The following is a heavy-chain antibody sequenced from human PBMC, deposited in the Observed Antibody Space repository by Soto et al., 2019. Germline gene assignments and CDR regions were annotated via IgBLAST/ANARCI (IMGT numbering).Heavy chain of an antibody. D-gene: IGHD5-12*01. V-gene: IGHV3-30*18. CDR3: AKEMATPKAPFFDY. CDR1: GFTFSSYG. J-gene: IGHJ4*02. CDR2: ISDDGSNK. Sequence: GGSLRLSCAASGFTFSSYGMHWVRQAPGKGLEWVAVISDDGSNKYYADSVKGRFTISRDNSKNTNTLYLQVNSLRAEDTAVYYCAKEMATPKAPFFDYWGQGTLVTVSS.